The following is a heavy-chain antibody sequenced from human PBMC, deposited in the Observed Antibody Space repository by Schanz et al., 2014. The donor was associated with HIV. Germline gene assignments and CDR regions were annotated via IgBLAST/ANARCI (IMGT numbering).Heavy chain of an antibody. V-gene: IGHV3-23*01. CDR2: ISGSDGDT. D-gene: IGHD1-26*01. Sequence: EVQLLESGGGLVQPGGSLRLSCAASGFTFSSYAMTWVRQAPGKGLDWVSTISGSDGDTYYADSVKGRFTISRDNSRNALYLHMNSLRADDTAIYYCAKDGSIVGVDAFEIWGQGTLVTVSS. J-gene: IGHJ3*02. CDR3: AKDGSIVGVDAFEI. CDR1: GFTFSSYA.